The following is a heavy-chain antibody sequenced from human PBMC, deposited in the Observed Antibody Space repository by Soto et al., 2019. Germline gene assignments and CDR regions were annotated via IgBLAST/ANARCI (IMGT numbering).Heavy chain of an antibody. CDR1: GGSIASYY. V-gene: IGHV4-59*08. CDR3: ARILSAPPPYPYYYMDL. Sequence: TLSATCTVSGGSIASYYWSWIRQSPGKGLEWIGYIYYSGSPSYNQSLKSRVTISTDTSKNQFSLKVNSVTAADTAVYYCARILSAPPPYPYYYMDLWGKGASVTVSS. CDR2: IYYSGSP. D-gene: IGHD6-6*01. J-gene: IGHJ6*03.